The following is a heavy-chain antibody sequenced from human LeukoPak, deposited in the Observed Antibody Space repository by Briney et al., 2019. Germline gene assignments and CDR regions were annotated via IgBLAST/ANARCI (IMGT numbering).Heavy chain of an antibody. V-gene: IGHV3-21*01. CDR2: ISSSSSYI. CDR3: ARITMVRGVISPFDY. J-gene: IGHJ4*02. CDR1: GFTFNSYS. Sequence: GGSLRVSCAASGFTFNSYSMNWVRQAPGKGLEWVSSISSSSSYIYYADSVKGRFTISRDNAKNSLYLQMNSLRAEDTAVYYCARITMVRGVISPFDYWGQGTLVTVSS. D-gene: IGHD3-10*01.